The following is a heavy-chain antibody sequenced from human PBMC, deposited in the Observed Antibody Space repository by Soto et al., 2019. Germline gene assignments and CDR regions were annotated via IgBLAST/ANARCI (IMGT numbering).Heavy chain of an antibody. D-gene: IGHD3-10*01. J-gene: IGHJ6*04. CDR2: IYPGDSDT. Sequence: GASLKISCKGSGYSFTNYWIGWVRQMPGKGLEWMGIIYPGDSDTRYSPSFQGQVTISADRTITTAYLQWSSLKASDTAMYYCARRGWRRTNGYFGYSGMYGWGNGKTVRVYS. CDR3: ARRGWRRTNGYFGYSGMYG. CDR1: GYSFTNYW. V-gene: IGHV5-51*01.